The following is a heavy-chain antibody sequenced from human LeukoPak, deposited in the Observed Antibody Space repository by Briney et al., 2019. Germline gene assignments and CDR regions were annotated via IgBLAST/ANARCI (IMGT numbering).Heavy chain of an antibody. J-gene: IGHJ6*03. D-gene: IGHD4/OR15-4a*01. Sequence: PSETLSLTCAVYGGSFSGYYWSWIRQPPGKGLEWIGEINHSGSTNYNPSLKSRVTISVDTSKDQFSLKLSSVTAADTAVYYCARGLGLVMVPDWTYHYYMDVWGKGTTVTVSS. CDR1: GGSFSGYY. CDR2: INHSGST. CDR3: ARGLGLVMVPDWTYHYYMDV. V-gene: IGHV4-34*01.